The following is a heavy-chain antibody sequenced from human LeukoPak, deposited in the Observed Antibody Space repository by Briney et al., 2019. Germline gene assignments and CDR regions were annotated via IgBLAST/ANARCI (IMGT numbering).Heavy chain of an antibody. CDR1: GGSFSSGNC. CDR2: IYHSGST. J-gene: IGHJ6*03. Sequence: NPSETLSLTCAVSGGSFSSGNCWSWVRQPPGKGLEWIGEIYHSGSTNYSPSLKSRVTISVDKSKNQFSLKLSSVTAADTAVYYCARARLPAATHAGYYYMDVWGKGTTVTVSS. V-gene: IGHV4-4*02. D-gene: IGHD2-2*01. CDR3: ARARLPAATHAGYYYMDV.